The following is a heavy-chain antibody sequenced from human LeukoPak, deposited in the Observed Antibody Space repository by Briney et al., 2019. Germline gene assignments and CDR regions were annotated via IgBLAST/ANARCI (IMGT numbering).Heavy chain of an antibody. CDR3: ARVMTSFDY. V-gene: IGHV5-51*01. CDR2: IYPGDSDT. D-gene: IGHD3-16*01. Sequence: HGESLKISCQGSGSSFTNYWIAWVRQPPGKGLEWMGIIYPGDSDTRYSPSFQGQVTISADKSFSTAYLQWSSLKASDTAIYYCARVMTSFDYWAQGALVTVSS. CDR1: GSSFTNYW. J-gene: IGHJ4*02.